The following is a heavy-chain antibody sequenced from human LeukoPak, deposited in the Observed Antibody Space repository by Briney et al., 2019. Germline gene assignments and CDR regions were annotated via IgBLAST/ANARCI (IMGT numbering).Heavy chain of an antibody. J-gene: IGHJ4*02. CDR2: ISSSSSYI. D-gene: IGHD4-17*01. CDR3: ARESENDYGDYFDY. CDR1: GFTFSSYT. V-gene: IGHV3-21*01. Sequence: GGSLRLSCAASGFTFSSYTLNWVRQAPGKGLEWVSYISSSSSYIYYADSVKGRFTVSRNNAKNSLYLQMNSLRAEDTAVYYCARESENDYGDYFDYWGQGTLVTVSS.